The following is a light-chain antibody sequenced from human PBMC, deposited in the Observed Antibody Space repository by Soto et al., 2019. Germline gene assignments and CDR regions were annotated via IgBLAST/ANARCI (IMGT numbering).Light chain of an antibody. V-gene: IGKV3-15*01. CDR2: GAY. CDR1: QSVGNN. CDR3: QQHNQWPIT. J-gene: IGKJ5*01. Sequence: EIVMTQSPATLSVSPGERTTLSCRASQSVGNNLAWYQQKPGQAPRLLIYGAYTRATGIQARFSGSGSGTEFTLTINSLQSEDSAVYYCQQHNQWPITFGQGTRLEIK.